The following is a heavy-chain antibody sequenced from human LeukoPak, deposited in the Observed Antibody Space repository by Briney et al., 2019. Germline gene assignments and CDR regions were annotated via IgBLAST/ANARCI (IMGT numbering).Heavy chain of an antibody. V-gene: IGHV4-59*08. Sequence: SETLSLTCTVSGGSISSYYWSWIRQPPGKGLEWIGYIYYSGSTNYNPSLKSRVTISVDTSKNQFSLKLSSVTAADTAVYYCARQLEGSWFPFDYWGQGTLVTVSS. CDR1: GGSISSYY. CDR3: ARQLEGSWFPFDY. J-gene: IGHJ4*02. D-gene: IGHD6-13*01. CDR2: IYYSGST.